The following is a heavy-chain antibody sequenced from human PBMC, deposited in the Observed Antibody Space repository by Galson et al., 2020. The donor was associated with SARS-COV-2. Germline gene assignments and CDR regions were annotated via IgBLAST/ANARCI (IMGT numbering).Heavy chain of an antibody. CDR3: ARVGDYGDYYYYGMDV. V-gene: IGHV1-18*01. CDR1: GYTFTSYG. J-gene: IGHJ6*02. Sequence: ASVKVSCKASGYTFTSYGISWVRQAPGQGLEWMGWISAYNGNTNYAQKLQGRVTMTTDTSTSTAYMELRSLRSDDTAVYYCARVGDYGDYYYYGMDVWGQGTTVTVSS. D-gene: IGHD4-17*01. CDR2: ISAYNGNT.